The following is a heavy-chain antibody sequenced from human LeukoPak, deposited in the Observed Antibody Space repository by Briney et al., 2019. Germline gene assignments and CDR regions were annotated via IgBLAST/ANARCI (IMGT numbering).Heavy chain of an antibody. CDR3: AKEVRPPIVEQWLHQYYGMDV. D-gene: IGHD6-19*01. Sequence: PGGSLRLSCAASGFTFSSYGMHWVRQAPGKGLEWVAVISYDGSNKYYADSVKGRFTISRDNSKNTLYLQMNSLRAEDTAVYYCAKEVRPPIVEQWLHQYYGMDVWGQGTTVTVSS. V-gene: IGHV3-30*18. CDR1: GFTFSSYG. CDR2: ISYDGSNK. J-gene: IGHJ6*02.